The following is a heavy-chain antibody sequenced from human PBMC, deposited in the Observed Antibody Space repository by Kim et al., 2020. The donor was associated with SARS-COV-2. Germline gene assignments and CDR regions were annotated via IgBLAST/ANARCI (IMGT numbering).Heavy chain of an antibody. D-gene: IGHD3-10*01. Sequence: SETLSLTCAVYGGSFSGYYWSWIRQPPGKGLEWIGEINHSGSTNYNPSLKSRVTISVDTSKNQFSLKLSSVTAADTAVYYCARAVRYYGSGSSFYYYYG. J-gene: IGHJ6*01. V-gene: IGHV4-34*01. CDR1: GGSFSGYY. CDR2: INHSGST. CDR3: ARAVRYYGSGSSFYYYYG.